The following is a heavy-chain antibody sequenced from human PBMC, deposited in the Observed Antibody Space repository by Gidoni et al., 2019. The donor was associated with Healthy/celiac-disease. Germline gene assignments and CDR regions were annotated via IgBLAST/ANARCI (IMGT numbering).Heavy chain of an antibody. CDR2: FSSNGGST. J-gene: IGHJ4*02. CDR3: VKGGCSSTSCYGHYFDY. D-gene: IGHD2-2*01. Sequence: EVQLVESGGGSVQPGGSLRLSCSASGFTFSSYAMHWVRQAPGKGLEYVSAFSSNGGSTYYADSVKGRFTISRDNSKNTLYLQMSSLRAEDTAVYYCVKGGCSSTSCYGHYFDYWGQGTLVTVSS. V-gene: IGHV3-64D*06. CDR1: GFTFSSYA.